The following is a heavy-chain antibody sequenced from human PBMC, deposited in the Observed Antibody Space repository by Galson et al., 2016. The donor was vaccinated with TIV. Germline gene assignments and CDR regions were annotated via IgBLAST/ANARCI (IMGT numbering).Heavy chain of an antibody. CDR3: ARGHYYDSSGYSFDF. CDR1: GYSFTANY. D-gene: IGHD3-22*01. Sequence: SVKVSCKASGYSFTANYIHWVRQAPGQGLEWMGWINPQGGGTNFAQRFQGRVTLTRDTSIGTAYMELSGLRSDDTAVYYCARGHYYDSSGYSFDFWGQGTLVTVSS. J-gene: IGHJ4*02. CDR2: INPQGGGT. V-gene: IGHV1-2*02.